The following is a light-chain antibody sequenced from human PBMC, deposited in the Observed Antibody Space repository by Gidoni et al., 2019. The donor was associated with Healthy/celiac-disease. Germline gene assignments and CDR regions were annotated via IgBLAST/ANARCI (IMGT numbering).Light chain of an antibody. V-gene: IGKV3-11*01. J-gene: IGKJ4*01. CDR2: DAT. CDR3: QQRSNRPLT. Sequence: PPTRSLSPGERATLAGRASQGVSSYLACYQQKPGQAPSLLINDATNRVTGIPARFSGSVSGTAFTPSIGSRETEEFAVYYCQQRSNRPLTFGGGTKVEIK. CDR1: QGVSSY.